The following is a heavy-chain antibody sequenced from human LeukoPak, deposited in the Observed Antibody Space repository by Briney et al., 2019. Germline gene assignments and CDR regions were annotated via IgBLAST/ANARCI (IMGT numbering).Heavy chain of an antibody. CDR2: IIPILGIA. CDR1: GGTFSSYT. D-gene: IGHD3-3*01. CDR3: ARDLPHYEFWSAPRGAFDI. Sequence: ASVKVSCKASGGTFSSYTISLVRQAPGQGLEWMGRIIPILGIANYAQKFQGRVTITADKSTSTAYMELSSLRSEDTVVYYCARDLPHYEFWSAPRGAFDIWGQGTMVTVSS. V-gene: IGHV1-69*04. J-gene: IGHJ3*02.